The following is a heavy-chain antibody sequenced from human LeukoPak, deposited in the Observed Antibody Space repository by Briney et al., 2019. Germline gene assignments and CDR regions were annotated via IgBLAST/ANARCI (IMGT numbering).Heavy chain of an antibody. V-gene: IGHV1-18*01. D-gene: IGHD1-26*01. Sequence: ASLKVSCKASGYTFTSYGISWVRQAPGQGLEWMGWISAYNGNTNYAQKLQGRVTMTTDTSTSTAYMELRNLRSDDTAVYYCARDRSGSYSAVFAFDIWGQGTMVTVSS. CDR2: ISAYNGNT. J-gene: IGHJ3*02. CDR3: ARDRSGSYSAVFAFDI. CDR1: GYTFTSYG.